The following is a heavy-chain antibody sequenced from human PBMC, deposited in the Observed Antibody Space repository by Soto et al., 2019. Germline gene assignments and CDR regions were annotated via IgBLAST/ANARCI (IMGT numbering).Heavy chain of an antibody. V-gene: IGHV4-39*01. J-gene: IGHJ6*03. CDR3: ARAPHSWVLDQNIVVVPAAISYYYYYYYMDV. Sequence: SETLSLTCTVSGGSISSSSYYWGWIRQPPGKGLEWIGSIYYSGSTYYNPSLKSRVTISVDTSKNQFSLKLSSVTAADTAVYYCARAPHSWVLDQNIVVVPAAISYYYYYYYMDVWGKGTTVTVSS. D-gene: IGHD2-2*01. CDR1: GGSISSSSYY. CDR2: IYYSGST.